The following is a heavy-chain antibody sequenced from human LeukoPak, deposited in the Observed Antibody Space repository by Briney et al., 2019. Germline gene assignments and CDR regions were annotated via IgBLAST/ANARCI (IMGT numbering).Heavy chain of an antibody. D-gene: IGHD3/OR15-3a*01. CDR3: ATYSRDWTGIEY. Sequence: KLGWSLRLSCAASGVTFSSFWMKWVRQAPGKGLEWVANIQDNGNEKNYVDSVKSRFTISRDNAKNSLYLQMNSLRAEDTAVYYCATYSRDWTGIEYWGQGTLVTVSS. CDR1: GVTFSSFW. CDR2: IQDNGNEK. V-gene: IGHV3-7*02. J-gene: IGHJ4*02.